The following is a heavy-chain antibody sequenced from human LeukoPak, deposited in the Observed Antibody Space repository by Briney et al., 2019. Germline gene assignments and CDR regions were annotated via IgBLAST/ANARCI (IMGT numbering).Heavy chain of an antibody. CDR2: ISGSGGST. CDR1: GFTFSSYA. J-gene: IGHJ4*02. CDR3: AKDIIYDFWSGYQISYFDY. Sequence: PGGSLTLSCAASGFTFSSYAKHWVRQAPGKGLEWVSAISGSGGSTYYAGAVKGRFTISRDNSKNTLYLQMNSLRAEDTAVYYCAKDIIYDFWSGYQISYFDYWGQGTLVTVSS. D-gene: IGHD3-3*01. V-gene: IGHV3-23*01.